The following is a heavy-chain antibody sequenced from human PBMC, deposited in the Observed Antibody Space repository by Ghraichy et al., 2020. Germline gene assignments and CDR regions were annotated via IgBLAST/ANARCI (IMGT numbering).Heavy chain of an antibody. V-gene: IGHV4-59*08. CDR2: VYYSGST. CDR3: ARGGEYFQH. CDR1: GGSTTSYY. J-gene: IGHJ1*01. Sequence: SETLSLTCTVSGGSTTSYYWSWVRQPPGGGLEWLGYVYYSGSTNYNPSLKSRVTISVDTSKNQFSLKLSSVTAADTAVYYCARGGEYFQHWGQGTLVTVSS.